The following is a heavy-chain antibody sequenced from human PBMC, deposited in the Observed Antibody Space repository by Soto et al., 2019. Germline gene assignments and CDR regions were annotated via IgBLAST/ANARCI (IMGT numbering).Heavy chain of an antibody. V-gene: IGHV3-23*01. CDR3: AKDSIPYSSSYDLDH. CDR2: ITGTGVSI. Sequence: EVQLLESGGGLVQPGGSLRLSCVASGFSFSGYAMSWVRQAPGKGLVWVSSITGTGVSIYYADSVRGRFTISGDNSKNTLYLQMSSLRAEDAARYYCAKDSIPYSSSYDLDHWGRGALVTVSS. D-gene: IGHD6-6*01. CDR1: GFSFSGYA. J-gene: IGHJ4*02.